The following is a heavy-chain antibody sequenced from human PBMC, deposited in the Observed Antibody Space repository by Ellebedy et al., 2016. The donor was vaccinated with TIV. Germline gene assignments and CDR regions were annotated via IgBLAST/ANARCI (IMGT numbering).Heavy chain of an antibody. D-gene: IGHD5/OR15-5a*01. CDR2: ISVYNGDT. CDR3: TRGFYEKFDP. J-gene: IGHJ5*02. V-gene: IGHV1-18*04. CDR1: GYTFTKYG. Sequence: ASVKVSCKASGYTFTKYGISWVRQAPGQGLEWMGWISVYNGDTNYAQKFQGRVTMTTDTSKSTVYMELRSLSFDDTAVYYCTRGFYEKFDPWGQGTLVTVS.